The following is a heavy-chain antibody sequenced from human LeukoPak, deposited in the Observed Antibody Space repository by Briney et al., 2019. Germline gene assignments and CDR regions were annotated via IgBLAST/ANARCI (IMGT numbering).Heavy chain of an antibody. D-gene: IGHD4-11*01. Sequence: GGSLRLSCAASGFTFSSYGMHWVRQAPGKGLEWVAVISYDGSNKYYADSVKGRFTISRDNYKNTLYLQMNSLRAEDTAVYYCVSTRFHYWGQGTLVIVSS. CDR1: GFTFSSYG. V-gene: IGHV3-30*03. J-gene: IGHJ4*02. CDR3: VSTRFHY. CDR2: ISYDGSNK.